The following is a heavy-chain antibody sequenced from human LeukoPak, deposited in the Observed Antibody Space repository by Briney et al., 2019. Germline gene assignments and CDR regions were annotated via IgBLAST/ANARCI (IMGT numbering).Heavy chain of an antibody. CDR3: ARGYSYGYDFDY. Sequence: GGSLRLSCAASGFTFSSYWMHWVRQAPGKGPVWVSHINSDGSNTNYADSVKGRFTISRDNAKNTLYLQMNSLRAEDTAVYYCARGYSYGYDFDYWGQGTLLTVSS. D-gene: IGHD5-18*01. CDR1: GFTFSSYW. V-gene: IGHV3-74*01. CDR2: INSDGSNT. J-gene: IGHJ4*02.